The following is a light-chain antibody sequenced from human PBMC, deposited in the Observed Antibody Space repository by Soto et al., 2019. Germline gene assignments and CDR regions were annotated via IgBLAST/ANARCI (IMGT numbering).Light chain of an antibody. Sequence: EIVMTQSPATLSVSPGERATLSCRASQTVLSNLAWYQQKLGQAPRLLIYGASTRATGIPARFSGSGSGTDFTLTISSLQSEDFAVYYCQQYNNWPITFGQGTRLEI. V-gene: IGKV3D-15*01. CDR3: QQYNNWPIT. CDR1: QTVLSN. CDR2: GAS. J-gene: IGKJ5*01.